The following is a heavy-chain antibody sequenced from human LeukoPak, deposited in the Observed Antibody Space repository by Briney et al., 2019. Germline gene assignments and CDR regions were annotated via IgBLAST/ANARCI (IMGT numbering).Heavy chain of an antibody. CDR1: GYTFTSYG. Sequence: ASVNVSCKAAGYTFTSYGMSWVRQAAGQGLEGMGGSSAYNGKTDYAQKLQGRVTMTTDTATSTAYMEPGSTTSDDTAVYYCARPKLRYSGYGDSLGYWGQGTLVTVSS. D-gene: IGHD5-12*01. J-gene: IGHJ4*02. CDR2: SSAYNGKT. V-gene: IGHV1-18*01. CDR3: ARPKLRYSGYGDSLGY.